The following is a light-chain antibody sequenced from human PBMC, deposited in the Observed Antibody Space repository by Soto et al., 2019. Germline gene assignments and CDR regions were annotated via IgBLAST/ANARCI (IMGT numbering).Light chain of an antibody. Sequence: QPVLTQPPSASGTPGQRVTISCSGSSSNIGSNYVYWYQQLPETAPKLLIYRNNQRPSGVPDRFSGSKSGTSASLAISGLRSEDEADYYCAAWDDSLSGQVFGGGTKLTVL. V-gene: IGLV1-47*01. J-gene: IGLJ3*02. CDR1: SSNIGSNY. CDR2: RNN. CDR3: AAWDDSLSGQV.